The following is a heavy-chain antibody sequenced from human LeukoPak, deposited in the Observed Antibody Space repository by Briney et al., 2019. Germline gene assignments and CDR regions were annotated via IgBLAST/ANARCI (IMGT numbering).Heavy chain of an antibody. CDR1: GFRFGDYS. D-gene: IGHD3-10*01. V-gene: IGHV3-9*01. J-gene: IGHJ4*02. CDR3: AKDISGSGEIDY. Sequence: GGSLRLSCAASGFRFGDYSMHWVRQAPGKGLEWVSGLTWNSAIIGYADSVKGRFTISRDNAKNSLYLQMNSLSAEDTALYYCAKDISGSGEIDYWGQGTLVTVSS. CDR2: LTWNSAII.